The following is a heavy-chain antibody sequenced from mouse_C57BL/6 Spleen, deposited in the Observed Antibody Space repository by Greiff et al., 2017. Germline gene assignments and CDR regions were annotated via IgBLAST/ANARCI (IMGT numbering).Heavy chain of an antibody. Sequence: QVQLQQSGAELVRPGASVTLSCKASGYTFTDYEMHWVKQTPVHGLEWIGAIDPETGGTAYNQKFKGKAILTADKSSSTAYMELRSLTSEDSAVYYCTDDPGNYDVYYFDYWGQGTTLTVSS. J-gene: IGHJ2*01. CDR2: IDPETGGT. CDR1: GYTFTDYE. D-gene: IGHD2-1*01. CDR3: TDDPGNYDVYYFDY. V-gene: IGHV1-15*01.